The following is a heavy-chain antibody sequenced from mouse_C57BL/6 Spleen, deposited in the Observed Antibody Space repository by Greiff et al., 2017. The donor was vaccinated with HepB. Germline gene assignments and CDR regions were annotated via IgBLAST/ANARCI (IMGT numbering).Heavy chain of an antibody. CDR2: ISSGGSYT. V-gene: IGHV5-6*01. CDR1: GFTFSSYG. CDR3: ARLSMITAFDY. Sequence: EVKLVESGGDLVKPGGSLKLSCAASGFTFSSYGMSWVRQTPDKRLEWVATISSGGSYTYYPDSVKGRFTISRDNAKNTLYLQMSSLKSEDTAMYYCARLSMITAFDYWGQGTTLTVSS. J-gene: IGHJ2*01. D-gene: IGHD2-4*01.